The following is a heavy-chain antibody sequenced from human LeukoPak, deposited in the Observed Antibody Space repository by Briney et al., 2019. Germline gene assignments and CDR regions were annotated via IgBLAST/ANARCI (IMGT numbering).Heavy chain of an antibody. CDR2: IRSKAYGGTT. V-gene: IGHV3-49*04. Sequence: PGGSLRLSCAASGFTFSTFSMNWVRQAPGKGLEWVGFIRSKAYGGTTEYAASVKGRFTISRDDSKSIAYLQMNSLKTEDTAVYYCTRDPIGHDPYFDYWGQGTLVTVSS. CDR1: GFTFSTFS. J-gene: IGHJ4*02. CDR3: TRDPIGHDPYFDY. D-gene: IGHD2-21*01.